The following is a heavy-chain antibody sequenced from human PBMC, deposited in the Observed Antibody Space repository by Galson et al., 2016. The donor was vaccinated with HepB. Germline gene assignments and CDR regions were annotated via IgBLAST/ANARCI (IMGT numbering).Heavy chain of an antibody. CDR1: GGSFSGYY. Sequence: SETLSLTCVVYGGSFSGYYWSWIRQPAGKGMEWIGEINQGGRTIYNLSLKTRVTISVDTAKNQVSLRLTAVNAADTAVYYCARAGKRWGRGGLDSWGQGTLVAVSS. D-gene: IGHD4-23*01. V-gene: IGHV4-34*01. J-gene: IGHJ5*01. CDR2: INQGGRT. CDR3: ARAGKRWGRGGLDS.